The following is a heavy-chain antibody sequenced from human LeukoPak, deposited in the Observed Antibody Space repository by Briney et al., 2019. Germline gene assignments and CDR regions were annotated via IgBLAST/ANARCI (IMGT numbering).Heavy chain of an antibody. Sequence: SETLSLTCTVSGYSISSGYYWDWIRQPPGKGLEWIGSVYHSGSTYYSPSLKSRVTISVDTSKNQFSLKLSSVTAADTAVYYCASYCSGGSCWCYWGQGTLVTVSS. CDR3: ASYCSGGSCWCY. D-gene: IGHD2-15*01. V-gene: IGHV4-38-2*02. CDR2: VYHSGST. J-gene: IGHJ4*02. CDR1: GYSISSGYY.